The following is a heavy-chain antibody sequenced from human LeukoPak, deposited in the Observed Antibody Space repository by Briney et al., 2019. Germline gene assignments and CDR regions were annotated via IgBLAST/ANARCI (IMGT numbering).Heavy chain of an antibody. CDR1: DDSISRGGYY. D-gene: IGHD5/OR15-5a*01. V-gene: IGHV4-31*03. J-gene: IGHJ4*02. CDR2: IYYNGRSGNT. Sequence: SETLSLTCSVSDDSISRGGYYWSWIRQRPGMGLEWMGYIYYNGRSGNTYYNLALKSRVTMSIDTGEKHFSLRLTSVTAADTAVYYCANSLPTVSTRNYFDYWGQGTLVIVSS. CDR3: ANSLPTVSTRNYFDY.